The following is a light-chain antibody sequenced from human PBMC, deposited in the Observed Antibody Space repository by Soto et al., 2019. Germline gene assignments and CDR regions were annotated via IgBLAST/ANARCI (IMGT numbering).Light chain of an antibody. J-gene: IGLJ1*01. CDR1: SSDVGGYNY. Sequence: QSVLTQPASVSGSPGQSITISCTGTSSDVGGYNYVSWHQQHPGKVPKLMIYDVSSRPSGVSNRFSGSKSGNTASLTISRLQAEDDDDSSCSSYNTRSPHVFRSRTKVTVL. V-gene: IGLV2-14*01. CDR2: DVS. CDR3: SSYNTRSPHV.